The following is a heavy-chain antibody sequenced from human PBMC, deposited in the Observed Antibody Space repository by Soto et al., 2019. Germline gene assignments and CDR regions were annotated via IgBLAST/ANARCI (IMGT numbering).Heavy chain of an antibody. CDR3: AHINSSCWYSFPSFDY. D-gene: IGHD6-19*01. J-gene: IGHJ4*02. CDR2: IYWDDDK. Sequence: QITLKESGPTLVKHTQTLTLTCTFSGFSLSTSGVGVGWIRQPPGNALEWLALIYWDDDKRYSPSLKSRLTITKDTSKSQVVLTMSNMDPVDTATFYCAHINSSCWYSFPSFDYWGQGTMVTFSS. V-gene: IGHV2-5*02. CDR1: GFSLSTSGVG.